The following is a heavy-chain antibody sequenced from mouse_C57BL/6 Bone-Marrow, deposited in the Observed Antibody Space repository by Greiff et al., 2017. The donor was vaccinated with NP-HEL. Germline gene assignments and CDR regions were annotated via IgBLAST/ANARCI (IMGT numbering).Heavy chain of an antibody. CDR2: IYPDGGST. CDR3: DSAGRLFDY. V-gene: IGHV1-64*01. J-gene: IGHJ2*01. D-gene: IGHD2-12*01. Sequence: QVQLQQPGAELVKPGASVKFSCKASGYTFTSYWMHWVQQRPGQGLEWIGMIYPDGGSTNYNEKFKSKATLTVDKSSSTADMQLSSLTSEDSAVYYCDSAGRLFDYWGQGTTLTVSS. CDR1: GYTFTSYW.